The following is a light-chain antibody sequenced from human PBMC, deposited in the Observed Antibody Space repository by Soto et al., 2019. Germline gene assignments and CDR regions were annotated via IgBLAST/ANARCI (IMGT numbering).Light chain of an antibody. CDR2: EVS. Sequence: QSALTQPASVSGSPGQSITISCTGTSSDVGAYNSVSWFQQHPDEAPKLVIYEVSHRPSGVSDRFSGSKSDNTASLTISGLHTEDEADYYCSSYTSSSTYLFGSGTKLTVL. CDR1: SSDVGAYNS. CDR3: SSYTSSSTYL. J-gene: IGLJ1*01. V-gene: IGLV2-14*03.